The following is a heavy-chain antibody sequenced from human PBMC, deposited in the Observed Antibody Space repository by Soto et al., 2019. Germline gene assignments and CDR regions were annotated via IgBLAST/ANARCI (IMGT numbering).Heavy chain of an antibody. J-gene: IGHJ6*02. CDR3: AKDLRNYYGSGSCLV. Sequence: PGGSLRLSRAASGFTFSSYAMSWVRQAPGKGLEWVSAISGSGGSTYYADSVKGRFTISRDNSKNTLYLQMNSLRAEDTAVYYCAKDLRNYYGSGSCLVWGQGTTVTVSS. CDR2: ISGSGGST. D-gene: IGHD3-10*01. V-gene: IGHV3-23*01. CDR1: GFTFSSYA.